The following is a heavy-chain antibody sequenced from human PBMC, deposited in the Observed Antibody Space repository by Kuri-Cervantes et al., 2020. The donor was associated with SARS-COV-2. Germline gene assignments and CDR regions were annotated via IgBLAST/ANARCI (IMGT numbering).Heavy chain of an antibody. CDR3: ARSPRLGYCSGGSCDWGSYYGMDV. J-gene: IGHJ6*02. D-gene: IGHD2-15*01. Sequence: GSLRLSCTVSGGSISSYYWSWIRQPAGKGLEWIGRIYTSGSTNYNPYLKSRVTMSVDTSKNQFSLKLSSVTAADTAVYYCARSPRLGYCSGGSCDWGSYYGMDVWGQGTTVTVSS. CDR1: GGSISSYY. CDR2: IYTSGST. V-gene: IGHV4-4*07.